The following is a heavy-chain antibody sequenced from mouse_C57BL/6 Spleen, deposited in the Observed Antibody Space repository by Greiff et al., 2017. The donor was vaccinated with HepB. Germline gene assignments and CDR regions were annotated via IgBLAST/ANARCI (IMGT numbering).Heavy chain of an antibody. J-gene: IGHJ3*01. D-gene: IGHD1-1*01. CDR3: AHYGSSYRFAY. CDR2: IDPEDGET. CDR1: GFNIKDYY. Sequence: VQLKQSGAELVKPGASVKLSCTASGFNIKDYYMHWVKQRTEQGLEWIGRIDPEDGETKYAPKFQGKATITADTSSNTAYLQLSSLTSEDTAVYYCAHYGSSYRFAYWGQGTLVTVSA. V-gene: IGHV14-2*01.